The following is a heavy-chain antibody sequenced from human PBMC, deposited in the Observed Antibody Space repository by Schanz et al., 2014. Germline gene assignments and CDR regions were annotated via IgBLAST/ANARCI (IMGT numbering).Heavy chain of an antibody. CDR1: GYTFTSYY. J-gene: IGHJ5*02. CDR3: AREGTVIRGLSGWFDP. CDR2: INPSGGST. V-gene: IGHV1-46*01. Sequence: QVQLVQSGAEVKKPGASVKVSCKASGYTFTSYYMYWVRQAPGQGLEWMGVINPSGGSTIYAQKFQGRVTMTRDTSTSTVYMELSRLRSDDTAVYYCAREGTVIRGLSGWFDPWGQGTLVTVSS. D-gene: IGHD3-10*01.